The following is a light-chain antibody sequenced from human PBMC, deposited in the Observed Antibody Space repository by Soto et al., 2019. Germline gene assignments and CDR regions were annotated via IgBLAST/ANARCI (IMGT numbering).Light chain of an antibody. Sequence: EIVLTQSPGTLSLSPGERATLSCRASQSVSSSYLAWYQQKPGQATRLLIYGASSRATGIPDRFSGSGSGTDFTRTISRLEPEDFAVYYCQQYGSSAWTFGQGTKVEI. CDR3: QQYGSSAWT. V-gene: IGKV3-20*01. CDR2: GAS. CDR1: QSVSSSY. J-gene: IGKJ1*01.